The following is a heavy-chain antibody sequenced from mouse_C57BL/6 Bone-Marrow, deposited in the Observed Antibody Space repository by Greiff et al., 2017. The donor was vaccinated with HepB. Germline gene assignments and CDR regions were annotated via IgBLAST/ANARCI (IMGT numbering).Heavy chain of an antibody. CDR3: AHYYGNY. CDR2: ISYDGSN. J-gene: IGHJ2*01. Sequence: EVQLVESGPGLVKPSQSLSLTCSVTGYSITSGYYWNWIRQFPGNKLEWMGYISYDGSNNYNPSLKNRISITRDTSKNQFFLKLNSVTTEDTATYYCAHYYGNYWGQGTTLTVSS. V-gene: IGHV3-6*01. CDR1: GYSITSGYY. D-gene: IGHD2-1*01.